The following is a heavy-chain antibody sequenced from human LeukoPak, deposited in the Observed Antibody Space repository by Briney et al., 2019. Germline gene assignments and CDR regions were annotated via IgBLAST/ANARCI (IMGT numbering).Heavy chain of an antibody. CDR1: GYSFTSYW. CDR3: ARRPQGRGSYRIDN. D-gene: IGHD1-26*01. V-gene: IGHV5-51*01. J-gene: IGHJ4*02. Sequence: GESLKISCKGSGYSFTSYWFAWVRQMPGKGLGWRGIIYPVNSDTRYRPSFQGQLTISADKSISTAYLQWSSLKASDTAIYYCARRPQGRGSYRIDNWGQGTLVTVSS. CDR2: IYPVNSDT.